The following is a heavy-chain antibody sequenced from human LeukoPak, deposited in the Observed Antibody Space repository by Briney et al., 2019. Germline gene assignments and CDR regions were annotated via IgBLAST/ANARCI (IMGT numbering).Heavy chain of an antibody. CDR2: INPSGGST. J-gene: IGHJ6*03. V-gene: IGHV1-46*01. Sequence: ASVKVSCKASGYTFTSYYMHWVRQAPGQGLEWMGIINPSGGSTRYAQKFQGRVTMTRDMSTSAVYMEMSSLRSEDTAVYYCARGLQAAYYYYLDVWGKGTTVTVSS. CDR1: GYTFTSYY. D-gene: IGHD4-11*01. CDR3: ARGLQAAYYYYLDV.